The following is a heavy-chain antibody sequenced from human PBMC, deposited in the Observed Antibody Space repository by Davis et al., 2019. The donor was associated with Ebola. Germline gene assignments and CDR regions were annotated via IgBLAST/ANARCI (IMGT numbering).Heavy chain of an antibody. CDR2: IKQDGSEK. CDR3: VEGGSSWSRFDC. CDR1: GFTFSSYW. J-gene: IGHJ4*02. Sequence: GESLKISCAASGFTFSSYWMSWVRQAPGKGLEWVANIKQDGSEKYYVDSVKGRYTISRDNSKNMLYLQMNGLRTEDAAVYYCVEGGSSWSRFDCWGQGTLVTVSS. D-gene: IGHD6-13*01. V-gene: IGHV3-7*03.